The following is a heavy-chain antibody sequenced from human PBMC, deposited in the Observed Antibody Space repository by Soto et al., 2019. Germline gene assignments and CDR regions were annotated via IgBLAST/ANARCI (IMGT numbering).Heavy chain of an antibody. V-gene: IGHV1-18*01. Sequence: QVQLVQSGAEVKKPGASVKVSWKASGYTFTSYGISWVRQAPGQGLEWMGWISAYNGNTNYAQKLQGRVTMTTDTSTSTAYMELRSLRSDDTAVYYCARGKIKAQWLTSNWFDPWGQGTLVTVSS. D-gene: IGHD6-19*01. CDR2: ISAYNGNT. J-gene: IGHJ5*02. CDR1: GYTFTSYG. CDR3: ARGKIKAQWLTSNWFDP.